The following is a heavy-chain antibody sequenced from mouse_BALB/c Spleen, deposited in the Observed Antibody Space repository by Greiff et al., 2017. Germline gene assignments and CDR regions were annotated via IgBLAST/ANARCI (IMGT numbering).Heavy chain of an antibody. D-gene: IGHD1-1*01. CDR2: IWWDDDK. V-gene: IGHV8-8*01. CDR1: GFSLSTSGMG. CDR3: ARSDYYGSSYFDY. J-gene: IGHJ2*01. Sequence: QVTLKVSGPGILQPSQTLSLTCSFSGFSLSTSGMGVGWIRQPSGKGLEWLAHIWWDDDKRYNPALKSRLTISKDTSSNQVFLKIASVDTADTATYYCARSDYYGSSYFDYWGQGTTLTVSS.